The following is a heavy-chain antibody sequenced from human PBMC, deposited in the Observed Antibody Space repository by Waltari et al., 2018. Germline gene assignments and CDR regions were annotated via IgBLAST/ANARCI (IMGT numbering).Heavy chain of an antibody. D-gene: IGHD1-1*01. CDR3: TRSGTTTVAFDI. V-gene: IGHV3-73*01. CDR1: GITFSDSS. CDR2: IRSEANSYAT. Sequence: EVQLVDSGGDLVQPGGSLKLSCAASGITFSDSSINWVRQAPGKGLEWVGRIRSEANSYATAFAASVNGRFTIFRDDSKKTAYLQMNTLMSEDTALYYCTRSGTTTVAFDIWGQGTMVTVSS. J-gene: IGHJ3*02.